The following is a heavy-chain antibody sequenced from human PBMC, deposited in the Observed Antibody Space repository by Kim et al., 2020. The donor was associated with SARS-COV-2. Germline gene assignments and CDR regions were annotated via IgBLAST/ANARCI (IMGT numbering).Heavy chain of an antibody. Sequence: GGSLRLSCAASGFTFSSYGMHWVRQAPGKGLEWVAVIWYDGSNKYYADSVKGRFTISRDNSKNTLYLQMNSLRAEDTAVYYCARDRAIWLRFFDYWGQGTLVTVSS. CDR3: ARDRAIWLRFFDY. CDR2: IWYDGSNK. D-gene: IGHD5-12*01. J-gene: IGHJ4*02. CDR1: GFTFSSYG. V-gene: IGHV3-33*01.